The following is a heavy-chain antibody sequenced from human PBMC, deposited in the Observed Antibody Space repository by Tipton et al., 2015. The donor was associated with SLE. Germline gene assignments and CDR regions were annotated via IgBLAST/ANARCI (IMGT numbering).Heavy chain of an antibody. J-gene: IGHJ4*02. D-gene: IGHD5-18*01. CDR1: GYSFTSYW. V-gene: IGHV1-46*01. Sequence: QVQLVQSGAEVKKPGESLKISCKGSGYSFTSYWIGWVRQMPGKGLEWMGIINPSGGTTIYAQKFQGRVTMTRDTSTSTVHMDLSSLRSEDTAVYYCARGGDTASFDYWGQGTLVTVSS. CDR2: INPSGGTT. CDR3: ARGGDTASFDY.